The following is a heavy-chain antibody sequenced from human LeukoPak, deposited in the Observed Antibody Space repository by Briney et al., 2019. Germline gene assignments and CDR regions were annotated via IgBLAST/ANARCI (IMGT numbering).Heavy chain of an antibody. CDR2: FDPEDGET. J-gene: IGHJ4*02. Sequence: GASVTVSYKVSGYTLTELSMHWVRQAPGKGLEWMGGFDPEDGETIYAQKFQGRVTMTEDTSTDTAYMELSSLRSEDTAVYYCARMGYDSSGLDYWGQGTLVTVSS. CDR1: GYTLTELS. CDR3: ARMGYDSSGLDY. D-gene: IGHD3-22*01. V-gene: IGHV1-24*01.